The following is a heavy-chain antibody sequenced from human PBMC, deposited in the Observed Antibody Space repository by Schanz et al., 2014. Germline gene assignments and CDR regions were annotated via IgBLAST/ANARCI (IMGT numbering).Heavy chain of an antibody. V-gene: IGHV3-11*06. CDR1: GFIFSDHY. D-gene: IGHD3-10*01. Sequence: GGSLRLSCAASGFIFSDHYMDWVRQAPGKGLEWVSYISSSSSYTNYADSVKGRFTISRDNSKDTLYLQMSGLTPEDTAVYYCARGPIPIQGVPMDFWGQGTLVTVSS. J-gene: IGHJ4*02. CDR3: ARGPIPIQGVPMDF. CDR2: ISSSSSYT.